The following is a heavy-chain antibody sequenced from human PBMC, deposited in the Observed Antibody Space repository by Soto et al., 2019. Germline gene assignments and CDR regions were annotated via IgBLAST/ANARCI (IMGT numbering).Heavy chain of an antibody. V-gene: IGHV4-31*03. Sequence: PSETLSLTCTVSGGSISSGGYYWSWILQHPGKGLEWIGYIYYSGSTYYNPSLKSRVTISVDTSKNQFSLKLSSVTAADTAVYYCARDREEATAYDAFDIWGQGTMVTV. CDR1: GGSISSGGYY. J-gene: IGHJ3*02. CDR3: ARDREEATAYDAFDI. D-gene: IGHD1-26*01. CDR2: IYYSGST.